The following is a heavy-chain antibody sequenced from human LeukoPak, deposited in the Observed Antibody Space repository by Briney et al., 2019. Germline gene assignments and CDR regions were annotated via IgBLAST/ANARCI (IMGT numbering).Heavy chain of an antibody. J-gene: IGHJ4*02. V-gene: IGHV3-30*03. Sequence: GGSLRLSCAASGFTFSSYGMHWVRQAPGKGLEWVAVISYDGSIKYYADSVKGRFTTSRDNSKNMLYLQMNSLSAEDTAVYYCARGPGYSSGWYVLSVDYWGQGTLVTVSS. CDR3: ARGPGYSSGWYVLSVDY. CDR1: GFTFSSYG. CDR2: ISYDGSIK. D-gene: IGHD6-19*01.